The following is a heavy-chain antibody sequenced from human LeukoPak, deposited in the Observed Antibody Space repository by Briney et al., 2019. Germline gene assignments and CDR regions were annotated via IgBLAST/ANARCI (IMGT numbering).Heavy chain of an antibody. D-gene: IGHD4-23*01. CDR3: GRWSIAFDS. Sequence: ARSLRLSCAASGFTFSNFWMGWVRQAPGNGLEYVANIHQDGTVKYYLDSAKGRFTISRDNARTSLFLQMNSLRAEDTAVYYWGRWSIAFDSWGQGSLVTVSS. J-gene: IGHJ4*02. CDR1: GFTFSNFW. CDR2: IHQDGTVK. V-gene: IGHV3-7*01.